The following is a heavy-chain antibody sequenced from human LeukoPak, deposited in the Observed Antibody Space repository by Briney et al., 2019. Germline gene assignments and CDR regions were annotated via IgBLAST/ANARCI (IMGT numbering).Heavy chain of an antibody. J-gene: IGHJ4*02. V-gene: IGHV4-59*01. CDR1: GGSISSYY. CDR2: IYYSGST. Sequence: SETPSLTCTVSGGSISSYYWNWIRQPPGKGLEWIGYIYYSGSTNYNPSLKSRVTISVDTSKNQFSLKLSSVTAADTAVYYCATYSSGWPYYFDYWGQGTLVTVSS. CDR3: ATYSSGWPYYFDY. D-gene: IGHD6-19*01.